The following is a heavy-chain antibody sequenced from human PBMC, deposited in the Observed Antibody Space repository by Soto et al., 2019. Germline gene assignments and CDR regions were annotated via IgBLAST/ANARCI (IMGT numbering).Heavy chain of an antibody. CDR3: ARDPFYGDYSAYYYMDV. Sequence: QVQLVQSGAEVKKPGASVKVSCKASGYTFTGYYMHWVRQAPGQGLEWMGWINPNSGGTNYAQKFQGWVTITRDTSISTAYMELSRLRSDDTAVYYCARDPFYGDYSAYYYMDVWGKGTTVTVSS. V-gene: IGHV1-2*04. CDR2: INPNSGGT. D-gene: IGHD4-17*01. J-gene: IGHJ6*03. CDR1: GYTFTGYY.